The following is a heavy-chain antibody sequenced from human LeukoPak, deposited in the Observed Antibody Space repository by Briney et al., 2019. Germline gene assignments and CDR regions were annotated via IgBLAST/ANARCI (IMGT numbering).Heavy chain of an antibody. Sequence: ASVKVSCKASGGTFSSYAISWVRQAPGQGLEWMGGITPIFGTANYAQKFQGRVTITTDESTSTAYMELSSLRSEDTAVYYCARARGYSYGPPGDAFDIWGQGTMVTVSS. D-gene: IGHD5-18*01. CDR2: ITPIFGTA. CDR3: ARARGYSYGPPGDAFDI. J-gene: IGHJ3*02. V-gene: IGHV1-69*05. CDR1: GGTFSSYA.